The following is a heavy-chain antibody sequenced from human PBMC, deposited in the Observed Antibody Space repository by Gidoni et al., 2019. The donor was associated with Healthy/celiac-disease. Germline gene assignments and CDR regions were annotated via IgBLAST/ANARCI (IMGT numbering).Heavy chain of an antibody. CDR3: ARDGTGWWFGELLPIWFEY. CDR2: INAGNGNT. D-gene: IGHD3-10*01. V-gene: IGHV1-3*01. CDR1: GYTFTSYA. J-gene: IGHJ4*02. Sequence: QVQLVQSGAEVKKPGASVKVSCKASGYTFTSYAMHWVRQAPGQRLEWMGWINAGNGNTKYAQKFQGRVTITRDTSASTAYMELSSLRSEDTAVYYCARDGTGWWFGELLPIWFEYWGQGTLVTVSS.